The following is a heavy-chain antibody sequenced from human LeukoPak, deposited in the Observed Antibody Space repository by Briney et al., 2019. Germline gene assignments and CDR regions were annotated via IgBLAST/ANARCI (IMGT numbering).Heavy chain of an antibody. Sequence: SETLSLTCTVSAGSISSSSYYWGWIRQPPGKGLEWIGSIYYSGSTYYNPSLKSRVTISVDTSKNQYSLKLSSVTAADTAVYYCARTPFNYYGDYLTNAFDIWGQGTMVTVSS. V-gene: IGHV4-39*01. J-gene: IGHJ3*02. D-gene: IGHD4-17*01. CDR3: ARTPFNYYGDYLTNAFDI. CDR1: AGSISSSSYY. CDR2: IYYSGST.